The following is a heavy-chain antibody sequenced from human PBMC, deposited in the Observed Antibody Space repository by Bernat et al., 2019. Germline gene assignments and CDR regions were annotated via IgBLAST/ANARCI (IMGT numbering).Heavy chain of an antibody. CDR2: ISYDGSNK. CDR1: GLSFKTYA. CDR3: AAETIGLSLDYMDV. V-gene: IGHV3-30*01. J-gene: IGHJ6*03. D-gene: IGHD3-16*01. Sequence: QVQLAESGGGVVQPGRSLRLSCAASGLSFKTYAMHWVRQAPGKGPEWVAVISYDGSNKVYAESVKGRFTISRDNSKNTLYVQMNSLRAEDTAVYYCAAETIGLSLDYMDVWGKGTTVTVSS.